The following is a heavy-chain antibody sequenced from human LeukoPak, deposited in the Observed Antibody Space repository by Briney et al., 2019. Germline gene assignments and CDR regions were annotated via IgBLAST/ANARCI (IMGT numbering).Heavy chain of an antibody. Sequence: GGSLRLSCVASGFTFGSYAMSWVRQAPGKGLEWVSSVFGSGGNTFYADSVKGRFTISRENSKNTLYLQMNSLRVEDTALYYCAKVSRGYCRGGTCYYFYGLDVWGQGTTVTVSS. CDR1: GFTFGSYA. V-gene: IGHV3-23*01. D-gene: IGHD2-15*01. J-gene: IGHJ6*02. CDR3: AKVSRGYCRGGTCYYFYGLDV. CDR2: VFGSGGNT.